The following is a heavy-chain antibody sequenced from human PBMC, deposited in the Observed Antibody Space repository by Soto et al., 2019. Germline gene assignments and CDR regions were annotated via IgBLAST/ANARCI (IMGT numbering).Heavy chain of an antibody. D-gene: IGHD2-15*01. J-gene: IGHJ4*02. Sequence: GGSLRLSCEVPGFTFSDYGFHWVRQAPGKGLEWVAMISYDGSDRYYRDSVQGRFTISRDDSKNTVFLQMNSLRTEDTAMYYCARSTYCNGGSCYPQYWGPGTLVTVSS. CDR3: ARSTYCNGGSCYPQY. CDR2: ISYDGSDR. CDR1: GFTFSDYG. V-gene: IGHV3-30*03.